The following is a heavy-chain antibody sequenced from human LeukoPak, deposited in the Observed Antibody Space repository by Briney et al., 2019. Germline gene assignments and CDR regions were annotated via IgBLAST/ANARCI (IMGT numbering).Heavy chain of an antibody. V-gene: IGHV3-7*01. CDR2: IKQDGSEK. D-gene: IGHD1-1*01. Sequence: PGGSLRLSCAASGFTLSSYWMTWVRQAPGKGREWVANIKQDGSEKYYVDSVKGRFSISRDNAKNSLCLQMSSLRAEDTAVYYCAREFESGVAAPNWMGYWGQGTLVTVSS. CDR1: GFTLSSYW. J-gene: IGHJ4*02. CDR3: AREFESGVAAPNWMGY.